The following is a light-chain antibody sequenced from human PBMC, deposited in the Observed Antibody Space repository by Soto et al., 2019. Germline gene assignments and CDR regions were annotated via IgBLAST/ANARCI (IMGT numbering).Light chain of an antibody. V-gene: IGKV3-20*01. CDR2: GAS. Sequence: EIVLTQSPGTLSLSPGERATLSCRASQSVSSNYLAWYQQKPGQAPRLFIYGASSRATGIPDRFSGSGSGTDFTLTICRLEAEDFAVYYCQQYGSSPTTFGQGTKVEIK. CDR3: QQYGSSPTT. J-gene: IGKJ1*01. CDR1: QSVSSNY.